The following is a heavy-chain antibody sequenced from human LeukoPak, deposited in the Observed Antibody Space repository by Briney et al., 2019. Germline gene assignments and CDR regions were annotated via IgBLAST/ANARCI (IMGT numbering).Heavy chain of an antibody. V-gene: IGHV4-59*01. J-gene: IGHJ6*03. CDR1: GGSISSYY. CDR3: ARDHYYESSGPNYYMDV. D-gene: IGHD3-22*01. Sequence: SEALSLTCTVSGGSISSYYWSWIRQPPGKGLEWIGYIYYSGSTNYNPSLKSRVTISVDTSKNQFSLKLSSVTAADTAVYYCARDHYYESSGPNYYMDVCGKGTTVTVSS. CDR2: IYYSGST.